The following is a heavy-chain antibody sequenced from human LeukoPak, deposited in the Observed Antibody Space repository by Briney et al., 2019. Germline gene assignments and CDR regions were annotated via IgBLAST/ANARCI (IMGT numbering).Heavy chain of an antibody. CDR1: GYSISSGYY. D-gene: IGHD3-22*01. CDR2: IYHSGST. V-gene: IGHV4-38-2*01. CDR3: ARQYWDDSKLDY. Sequence: WETLSLTCAVSGYSISSGYYWDWIRQPPGKGLEWIGNIYHSGSTYYNPSLKSRVTISVDTSKNQFSLKLSSVTAADTAVYYCARQYWDDSKLDYWGQGTLVAVSS. J-gene: IGHJ4*02.